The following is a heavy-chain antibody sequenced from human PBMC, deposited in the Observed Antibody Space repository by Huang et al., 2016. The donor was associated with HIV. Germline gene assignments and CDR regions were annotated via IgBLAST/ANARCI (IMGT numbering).Heavy chain of an antibody. D-gene: IGHD1-26*01. CDR3: ARSNTGNYFLKKYYFDN. V-gene: IGHV4-59*11. Sequence: QVQLQESGPGLVKPSETLSLSCTVSGGSITSHYWGWVRQPPGRGLEWLGHVYSSGIAIYNPSLKSRVTLSVDSSKNQFSLKLTSLTAADTAVYYCARSNTGNYFLKKYYFDNWGQGTLVTVSS. CDR2: VYSSGIA. CDR1: GGSITSHY. J-gene: IGHJ4*02.